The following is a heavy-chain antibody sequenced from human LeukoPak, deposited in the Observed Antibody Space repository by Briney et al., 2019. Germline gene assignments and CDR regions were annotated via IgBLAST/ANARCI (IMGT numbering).Heavy chain of an antibody. J-gene: IGHJ3*02. CDR1: GDSFSTYV. CDR3: ARDGRITMVRGVIPPWAFDI. Sequence: ASVKVSCKASGDSFSTYVISWVRQALGQGLEWMGGVIPMVGTANIAQKFQGRVTITADESTSTAYMELRSLRSDDTAVYYCARDGRITMVRGVIPPWAFDIWGQGTMVTVSS. V-gene: IGHV1-69*13. D-gene: IGHD3-10*01. CDR2: VIPMVGTA.